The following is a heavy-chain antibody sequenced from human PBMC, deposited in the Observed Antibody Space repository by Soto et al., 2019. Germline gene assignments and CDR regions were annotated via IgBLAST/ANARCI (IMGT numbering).Heavy chain of an antibody. V-gene: IGHV1-2*06. CDR3: TTDRYCSGGSCYLYFDY. Sequence: GASVKVSCKASGYTFTNYYIHWVLQAPGQGLEWVGLINPKTGTTNDAPKFQGRVTMTSDTSTSTAYMELSSLRSEDTAVYYCTTDRYCSGGSCYLYFDYWGQGTLVTVSS. J-gene: IGHJ4*02. D-gene: IGHD2-15*01. CDR2: INPKTGTT. CDR1: GYTFTNYY.